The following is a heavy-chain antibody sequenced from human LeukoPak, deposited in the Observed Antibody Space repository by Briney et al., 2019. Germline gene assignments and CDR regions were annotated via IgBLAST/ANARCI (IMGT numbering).Heavy chain of an antibody. Sequence: ASVKVSCKASGYTLTGYYIHWVRQAPGQGLEWMGWSNPNSGGTNYAQKFQGRVTMTRDTSINTGYMELSRLRSDDTAIYYCARQVRGVVYWGQGTPVTVSS. CDR2: SNPNSGGT. J-gene: IGHJ4*02. V-gene: IGHV1-2*02. CDR3: ARQVRGVVY. CDR1: GYTLTGYY. D-gene: IGHD3-10*01.